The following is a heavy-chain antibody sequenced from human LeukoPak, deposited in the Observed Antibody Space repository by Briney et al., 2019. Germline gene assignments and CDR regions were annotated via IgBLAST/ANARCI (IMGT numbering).Heavy chain of an antibody. Sequence: GGSLRLSCAASGFTFSSYGMSWVRQAPGKGLEWVSAISGSGGSTYYADSVKGRFTISRDNSKNTLYLQMNSLRAEDTAVYYCARDHRYGGLFDYWGQGILVTVSS. D-gene: IGHD1-1*01. CDR3: ARDHRYGGLFDY. V-gene: IGHV3-23*01. CDR2: ISGSGGST. J-gene: IGHJ4*02. CDR1: GFTFSSYG.